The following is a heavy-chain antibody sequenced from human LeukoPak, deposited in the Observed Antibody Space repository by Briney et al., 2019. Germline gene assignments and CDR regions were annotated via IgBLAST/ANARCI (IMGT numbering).Heavy chain of an antibody. V-gene: IGHV3-23*01. CDR3: VKDGRRSPPC. CDR2: INGGGGST. CDR1: GFTFSNYV. D-gene: IGHD2-15*01. Sequence: GGSLRLSCAASGFTFSNYVMSWVRQAPGKRPEWVSGINGGGGSTFYAESVKGRLTISRDNSKNTLYLQMSTLRVEDSAVYYCVKDGRRSPPCWGQGTRVTVSS. J-gene: IGHJ4*02.